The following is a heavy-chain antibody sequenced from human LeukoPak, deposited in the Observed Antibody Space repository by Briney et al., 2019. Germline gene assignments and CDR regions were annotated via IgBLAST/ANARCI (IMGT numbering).Heavy chain of an antibody. CDR3: ARVGVHTGGAAAGIGY. V-gene: IGHV1-2*02. CDR2: INPNSGGT. D-gene: IGHD6-13*01. J-gene: IGHJ4*02. CDR1: GFTFTGYF. Sequence: ASVKVSCKASGFTFTGYFMHWVRQAPGQGLEWMGWINPNSGGTNYAQRFQGRVTMTRDTSITTAYMELSRLRFDDTAVYYCARVGVHTGGAAAGIGYWGQGTLVTVSS.